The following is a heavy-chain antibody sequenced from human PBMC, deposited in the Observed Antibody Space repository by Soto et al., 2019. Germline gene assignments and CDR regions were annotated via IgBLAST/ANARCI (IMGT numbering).Heavy chain of an antibody. CDR2: ISGYNGKT. J-gene: IGHJ4*02. V-gene: IGHV1-18*01. Sequence: ASVKVSCKASGYMFTNYGINWVRQAPGQGLEWMGWISGYNGKTKYVQKFQGRVSLTTDKSTTTAYMELRSLRSDDTAIYYCVRDHYYDNSGPLDYWGQGTQVTGSS. CDR1: GYMFTNYG. D-gene: IGHD3-22*01. CDR3: VRDHYYDNSGPLDY.